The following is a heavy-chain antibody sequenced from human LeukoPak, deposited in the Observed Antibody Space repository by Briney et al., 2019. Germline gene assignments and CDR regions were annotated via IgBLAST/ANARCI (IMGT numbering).Heavy chain of an antibody. D-gene: IGHD3-10*01. CDR2: IYGGGST. J-gene: IGHJ4*02. V-gene: IGHV3-53*01. Sequence: GGSLRLSCEASGFTVSSNYMSWVRQAPGKGLEWVSVIYGGGSTYYADSVKGRFTISRDNAKNSLYLQMNSPRAEDTAVYYCARDNVVRGAPEFDYWGQGTPVTVSS. CDR3: ARDNVVRGAPEFDY. CDR1: GFTVSSNY.